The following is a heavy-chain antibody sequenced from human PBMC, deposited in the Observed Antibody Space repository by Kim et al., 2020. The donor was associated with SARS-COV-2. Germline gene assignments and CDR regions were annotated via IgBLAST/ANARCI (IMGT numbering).Heavy chain of an antibody. V-gene: IGHV3-11*01. Sequence: GGSLRLSCAASGFTFSDYYMSWIRQAPGKGLEWVSYISSSGSTIYYADSVKGRFTISRDNAKNSLYLQMNSLRAEDTAVYYCARDLFVGYGSGSPYNWFDPWGQGTLVTVSS. CDR1: GFTFSDYY. J-gene: IGHJ5*02. CDR2: ISSSGSTI. CDR3: ARDLFVGYGSGSPYNWFDP. D-gene: IGHD3-10*01.